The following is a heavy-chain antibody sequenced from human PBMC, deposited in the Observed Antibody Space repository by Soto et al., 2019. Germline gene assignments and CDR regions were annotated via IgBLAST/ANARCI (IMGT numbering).Heavy chain of an antibody. V-gene: IGHV3-48*03. D-gene: IGHD3-16*01. CDR3: VRYLRSDRDLPFFDY. Sequence: GGSLRFSCAASAISFSNYEMHLVRQAPGEGLECVSYINIDGSTIYYADSVKGRFTVSRDNAKNSLYLQMNSLRAEETGVYYCVRYLRSDRDLPFFDYCGQGTRVNLS. CDR2: INIDGSTI. J-gene: IGHJ4*02. CDR1: AISFSNYE.